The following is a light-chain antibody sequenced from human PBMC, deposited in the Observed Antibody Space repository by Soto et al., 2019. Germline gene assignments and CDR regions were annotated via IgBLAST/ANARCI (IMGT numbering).Light chain of an antibody. V-gene: IGLV1-44*01. CDR1: SSNIGGNL. Sequence: QSVLTQPPSASGTPGQRVTIACSGSSSNIGGNLVNWFQRLTGTAPKLHIYYNNQRPSGVTDRFSGSKSGTSASLAISGLQSEDEADYYCSTWDDSLNGVVFGGGTKLTVL. CDR2: YNN. CDR3: STWDDSLNGVV. J-gene: IGLJ2*01.